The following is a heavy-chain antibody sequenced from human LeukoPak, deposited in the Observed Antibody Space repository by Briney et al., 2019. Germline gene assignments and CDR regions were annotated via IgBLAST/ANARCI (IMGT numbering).Heavy chain of an antibody. CDR1: GITLSNYG. V-gene: IGHV3-23*01. J-gene: IGHJ4*02. CDR3: AKRGVVIRAVLVVGFHKEAYYFDS. Sequence: GGSLRLSCLVSGITLSNYGMSWVRQAPGKGLEWVAGISDRVGSTNYADSVKGRFTISRDKPKNTLYLQMNSLRSEDTAVYFCAKRGVVIRAVLVVGFHKEAYYFDSWGQGALVTVSS. CDR2: ISDRVGST. D-gene: IGHD2-15*01.